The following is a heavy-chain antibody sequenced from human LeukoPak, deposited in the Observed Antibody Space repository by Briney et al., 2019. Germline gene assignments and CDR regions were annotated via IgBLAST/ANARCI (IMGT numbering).Heavy chain of an antibody. CDR3: AKPISFSGWNYYYYMDV. Sequence: SGGTLRLSCAASGFTFSNYGMHWVRQAPGKGLEWVAFIRYDGSNKYYADSVKGRFTISRDNSKNTLYLQMNSLRAEDTAVYYCAKPISFSGWNYYYYMDVWGKGTTVTISS. D-gene: IGHD6-19*01. J-gene: IGHJ6*03. CDR1: GFTFSNYG. V-gene: IGHV3-30*02. CDR2: IRYDGSNK.